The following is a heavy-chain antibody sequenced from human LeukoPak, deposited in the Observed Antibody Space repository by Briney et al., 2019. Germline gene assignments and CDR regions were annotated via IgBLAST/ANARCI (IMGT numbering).Heavy chain of an antibody. J-gene: IGHJ6*04. CDR2: INPTGGST. V-gene: IGHV1-46*01. CDR1: GYTFTSDY. CDR3: ARDGLLNVLRYFEFMDV. D-gene: IGHD3-9*01. Sequence: ASVKVSCKASGYTFTSDYMHWVRQAPGQGLEWMGLINPTGGSTGYAQKFQGRVTMTRDMSTSTDYMELSSLRSDDTGVYYCARDGLLNVLRYFEFMDVWGKGTTVTVSS.